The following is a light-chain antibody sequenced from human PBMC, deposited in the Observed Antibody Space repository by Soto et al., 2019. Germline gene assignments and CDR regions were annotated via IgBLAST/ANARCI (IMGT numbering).Light chain of an antibody. Sequence: EXVMTQSPATLSVSQGERATLSCRASQSVSSNLAWYQQKPGQAPRLLIYGASTRATGIPARFSGSGSGTEFTLTISSLQSEDFAVYYCQQYNNWPQTFGQGTKVDIK. CDR3: QQYNNWPQT. V-gene: IGKV3-15*01. CDR1: QSVSSN. CDR2: GAS. J-gene: IGKJ1*01.